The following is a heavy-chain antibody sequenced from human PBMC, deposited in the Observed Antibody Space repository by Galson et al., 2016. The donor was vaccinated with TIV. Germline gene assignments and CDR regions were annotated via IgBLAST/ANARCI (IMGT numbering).Heavy chain of an antibody. D-gene: IGHD3-10*01. J-gene: IGHJ4*02. CDR1: GGSFRGYY. Sequence: SETLSLTCGVSGGSFRGYYWTWIRLPPGKGLEWIGEIDDSGSTNSTPSLKSRLTLSVDTSRNHFSLQLNSVTAADTAIYYCTRGRFESGSYYNNGFDYWGQGTPVTVSS. CDR3: TRGRFESGSYYNNGFDY. V-gene: IGHV4-34*01. CDR2: IDDSGST.